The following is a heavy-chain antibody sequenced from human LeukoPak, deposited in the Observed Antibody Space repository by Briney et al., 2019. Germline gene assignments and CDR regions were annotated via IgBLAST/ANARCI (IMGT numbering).Heavy chain of an antibody. CDR1: GLTVSSNC. V-gene: IGHV3-53*01. J-gene: IGHJ4*02. CDR3: ARRAGDYSHPYDY. D-gene: IGHD3-22*01. CDR2: IYSGGNT. Sequence: GGSLRLSCAASGLTVSSNCMSWVRQAPGKGLEWVSFIYSGGNTYYADSVKGRFTISRDNSKNTVHLQMDSLRAEDTAMYYCARRAGDYSHPYDYWGQGTLVTVSS.